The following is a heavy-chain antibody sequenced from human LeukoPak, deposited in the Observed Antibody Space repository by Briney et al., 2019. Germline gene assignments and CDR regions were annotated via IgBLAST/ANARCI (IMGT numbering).Heavy chain of an antibody. CDR2: IFYRGST. V-gene: IGHV4-59*01. CDR3: ARGRGYDYVWRSYRSYYYMDA. CDR1: GGSISSYY. Sequence: SETLSLTCTVSGGSISSYYLSWIRQPPGKGREWSGGIFYRGSTNYNPSLKSRVTISVDTSKNQFSLKLSSVTAADTAVYYCARGRGYDYVWRSYRSYYYMDAWGKGNTVTVSS. D-gene: IGHD3-16*01. J-gene: IGHJ6*03.